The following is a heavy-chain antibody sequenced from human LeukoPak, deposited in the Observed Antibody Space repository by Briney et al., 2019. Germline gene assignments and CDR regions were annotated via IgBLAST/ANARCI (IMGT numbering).Heavy chain of an antibody. CDR1: GFSFSSYT. CDR2: ISSSSTYI. D-gene: IGHD2-21*02. Sequence: NPGGSLRLSCAASGFSFSSYTMNWVRQAPGKGLEWVSIISSSSTYIYYANSVKGRFTISRDNAKNALYLQMNSLRVEDTAVYYCARDGRCGGDCYASWGQGTLVTVSS. V-gene: IGHV3-21*01. CDR3: ARDGRCGGDCYAS. J-gene: IGHJ4*02.